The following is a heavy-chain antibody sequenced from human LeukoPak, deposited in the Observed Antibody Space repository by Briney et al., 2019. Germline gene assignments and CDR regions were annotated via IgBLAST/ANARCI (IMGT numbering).Heavy chain of an antibody. Sequence: GTLSLTCVVSGGSVSSSYWMSWVRQAPGKGLEWVANINPGGSDRYYVASVRGRFTISRDNAKNSLYLQMSSLRAEDMAVYYCATEGGWPNWGQGTLATVSS. CDR3: ATEGGWPN. D-gene: IGHD6-19*01. CDR1: GGSVSSSYW. V-gene: IGHV3-7*01. J-gene: IGHJ4*02. CDR2: INPGGSDR.